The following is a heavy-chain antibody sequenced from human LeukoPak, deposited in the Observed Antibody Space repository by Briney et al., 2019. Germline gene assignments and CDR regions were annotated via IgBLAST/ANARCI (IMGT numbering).Heavy chain of an antibody. J-gene: IGHJ6*02. CDR1: GFTFSDYY. CDR3: ATDFRFGGYYYYYGMDV. V-gene: IGHV3-11*01. CDR2: ISSSGSTI. Sequence: KPGGSLRLSCAASGFTFSDYYMSWIRQAPGKGLEWVSYISSSGSTIYYADSVKGRFTISRDNAKNSLYLQMNSLRAEDTAVYYCATDFRFGGYYYYYGMDVWGQGTTVTVSS. D-gene: IGHD3-10*01.